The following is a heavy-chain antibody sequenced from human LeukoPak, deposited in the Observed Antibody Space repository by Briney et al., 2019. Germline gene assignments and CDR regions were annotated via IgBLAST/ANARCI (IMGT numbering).Heavy chain of an antibody. J-gene: IGHJ3*02. CDR3: ARGGALGYCSSTSCRTDAFDI. Sequence: GGSLRLSCAASGFTFSSYGMHWVRQAPGKGLEWVAVIYSGGSTYYADSVKGRFTISRDNSKNTLYLQMNSLRAEDTAVYYCARGGALGYCSSTSCRTDAFDIWGQGTMVTVSS. CDR1: GFTFSSYG. D-gene: IGHD2-2*01. V-gene: IGHV3-53*01. CDR2: IYSGGST.